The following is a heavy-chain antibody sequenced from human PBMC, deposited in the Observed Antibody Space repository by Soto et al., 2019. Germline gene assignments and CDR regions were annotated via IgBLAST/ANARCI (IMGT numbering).Heavy chain of an antibody. J-gene: IGHJ4*02. Sequence: GGSLRLSCAASGFTFSDYYMHWVRQAPGRGLEYVSTINGDGGGTFYANSLKGRFTISRDNSRNTLYLQMGSLRPEDTALYYCARGLFTWSHSTTCNVYWGQGTPVTVSS. D-gene: IGHD2-2*01. CDR1: GFTFSDYY. V-gene: IGHV3-64*01. CDR3: ARGLFTWSHSTTCNVY. CDR2: INGDGGGT.